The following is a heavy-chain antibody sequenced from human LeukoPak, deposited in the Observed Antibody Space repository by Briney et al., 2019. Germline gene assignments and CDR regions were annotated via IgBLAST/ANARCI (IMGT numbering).Heavy chain of an antibody. D-gene: IGHD5-24*01. CDR2: ISGSGGST. CDR3: AKGWMATISWPFDI. Sequence: GGSLRLSCAVSGFSFSSYAMSWVRQAPGKGLEWVSAISGSGGSTYYADSVKGRFTISRDNSKNTLYLQMNSLRAEDTAVYYCAKGWMATISWPFDIWGQGTMVTVSS. V-gene: IGHV3-23*01. J-gene: IGHJ3*02. CDR1: GFSFSSYA.